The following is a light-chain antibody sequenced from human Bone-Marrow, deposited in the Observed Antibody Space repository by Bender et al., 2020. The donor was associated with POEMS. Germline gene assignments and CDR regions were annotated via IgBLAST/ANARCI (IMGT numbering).Light chain of an antibody. CDR3: FSYTTANTYV. Sequence: QSALTQPASVSGSPGQSITISCAGMRYDVGTYNLVSWYPQHPGNAPKLIIYDVSHRPSGVSNRFSGSKSGNTASLTISGLQAEDESDYYCFSYTTANTYVFGTGTKVTVL. CDR1: RYDVGTYNL. CDR2: DVS. J-gene: IGLJ1*01. V-gene: IGLV2-14*02.